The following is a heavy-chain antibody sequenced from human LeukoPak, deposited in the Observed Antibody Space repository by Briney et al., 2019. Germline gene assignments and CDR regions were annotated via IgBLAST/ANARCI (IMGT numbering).Heavy chain of an antibody. Sequence: TSQTLSLTCTVSGDSISSSNYYWGWIRQPPGKGLEWIGNIYYSGSTYYNPSLKSRVTISVDTSKNQFSLKLSSVTAADTAVYYCARGAVVPAATLDYWGQGTLVTVSS. V-gene: IGHV4-30-4*08. D-gene: IGHD2-2*01. CDR3: ARGAVVPAATLDY. CDR1: GDSISSSNYY. J-gene: IGHJ4*02. CDR2: IYYSGST.